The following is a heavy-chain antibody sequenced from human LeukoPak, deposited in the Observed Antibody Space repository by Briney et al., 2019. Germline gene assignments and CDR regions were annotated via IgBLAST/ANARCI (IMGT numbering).Heavy chain of an antibody. D-gene: IGHD3-10*01. CDR3: ARGLLRYYGSGNQRYYYYYMDV. CDR1: GGSFSGYY. J-gene: IGHJ6*03. V-gene: IGHV4-34*01. Sequence: PSETLSLTCAVYGGSFSGYYWSWIRQPPGKGLEWIREINHSGSTNYNPFLKRRVTITVDTSKNQFSLKLSSVTAADTALYYCARGLLRYYGSGNQRYYYYYMDVWGKGNTVTVSS. CDR2: INHSGST.